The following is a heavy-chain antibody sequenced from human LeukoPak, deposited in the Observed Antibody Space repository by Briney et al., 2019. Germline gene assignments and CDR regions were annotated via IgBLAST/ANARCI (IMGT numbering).Heavy chain of an antibody. V-gene: IGHV3-21*01. Sequence: GGSXRXSXAXXGFTFSSYTMHWIRQAPGKGLEWVSSISGSNSYIFYADSVKGRFTVSRDNAKDSLYLQMNSLRAEDTAVYYCARALTTLTYEGYWGQGTLVTVSS. CDR3: ARALTTLTYEGY. CDR2: ISGSNSYI. J-gene: IGHJ4*02. D-gene: IGHD1-1*01. CDR1: GFTFSSYT.